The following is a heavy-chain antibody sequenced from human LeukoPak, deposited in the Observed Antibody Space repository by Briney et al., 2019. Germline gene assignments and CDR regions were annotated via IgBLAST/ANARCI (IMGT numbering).Heavy chain of an antibody. CDR1: GFTFSNAW. Sequence: GGSLRLSCAASGFTFSNAWMGWVRQAPGKGLEWVGRIKSKTDGGTTDYAAPVKGRFTISRDDSKNTLYLQMNSLKTEDTAVYYCTTADDSSGYYHDAFDIWGQGTMVTVSS. CDR2: IKSKTDGGTT. V-gene: IGHV3-15*01. J-gene: IGHJ3*02. CDR3: TTADDSSGYYHDAFDI. D-gene: IGHD3-22*01.